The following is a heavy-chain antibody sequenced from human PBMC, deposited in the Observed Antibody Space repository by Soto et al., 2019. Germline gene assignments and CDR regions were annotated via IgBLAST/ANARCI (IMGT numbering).Heavy chain of an antibody. CDR1: GYSFTSYW. J-gene: IGHJ4*02. Sequence: PGGSLKISCKVSGYSFTSYWISWVRQMPGKGLEWMGRIDPSDSYTNYSPSFQGHVTISADKSISTAYLQWSSLKASDTAMYYCASTYYYDSSGYAKWFDYWGQGTLVTVSS. CDR2: IDPSDSYT. V-gene: IGHV5-10-1*01. D-gene: IGHD3-22*01. CDR3: ASTYYYDSSGYAKWFDY.